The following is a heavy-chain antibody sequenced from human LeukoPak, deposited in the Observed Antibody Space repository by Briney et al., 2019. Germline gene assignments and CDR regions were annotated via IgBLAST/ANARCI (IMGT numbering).Heavy chain of an antibody. J-gene: IGHJ2*01. CDR2: IYYSGST. CDR1: GGSISSYY. CDR3: ARVRGWYFDL. V-gene: IGHV4-59*01. D-gene: IGHD3-16*01. Sequence: MTSETLSLTCTVSGGSISSYYWSWIRHPPGKGLEWIGYIYYSGSTNYNASLKSRVTISLDTSKNQFSLKLRSVTAADTAVYYCARVRGWYFDLWGRGTLVTVSS.